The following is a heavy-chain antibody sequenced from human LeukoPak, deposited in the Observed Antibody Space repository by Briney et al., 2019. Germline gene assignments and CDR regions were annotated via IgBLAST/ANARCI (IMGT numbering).Heavy chain of an antibody. CDR2: IKQDGSEK. CDR1: GFTFSSYW. D-gene: IGHD6-6*01. J-gene: IGHJ4*02. V-gene: IGHV3-7*01. CDR3: ARDLRDYSSSSPFDY. Sequence: GSLRLSCAASGFTFSSYWMSWVRQAPGKGLEWVANIKQDGSEKYYVDSVKGRFIISRDNAKNSLYLQMNSLRAEDAAVYYCARDLRDYSSSSPFDYWGQGTLVTVSS.